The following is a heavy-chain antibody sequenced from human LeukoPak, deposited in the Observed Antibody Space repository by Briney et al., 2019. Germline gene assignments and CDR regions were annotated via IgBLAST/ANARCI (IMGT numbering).Heavy chain of an antibody. CDR3: TTGIVVVPAAIPDGYYFDY. J-gene: IGHJ4*02. CDR2: IKSKTDGGTT. V-gene: IGHV3-15*01. CDR1: GFTFSDAW. D-gene: IGHD2-2*02. Sequence: NAGGSLRLSCVASGFTFSDAWMSWVRQAPGKGLEWVGRIKSKTDGGTTDYAAPVKGRFTISRDDSKNTLYLQMNSLKTEDTAVYYCTTGIVVVPAAIPDGYYFDYWGQGTLVTVSS.